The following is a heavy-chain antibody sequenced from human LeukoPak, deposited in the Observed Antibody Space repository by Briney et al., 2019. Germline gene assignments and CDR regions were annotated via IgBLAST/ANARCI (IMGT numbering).Heavy chain of an antibody. Sequence: SVKVSCKASGGTFSSYAISWVRQAPGQGLEWMGRIIPILGIANYAQKFQGRVTITADKSTSTAYMELSSLRSEDTAVHYCASLIDDIVATIEDYWGQGTLVTVSS. CDR3: ASLIDDIVATIEDY. CDR2: IIPILGIA. J-gene: IGHJ4*02. D-gene: IGHD5-12*01. V-gene: IGHV1-69*04. CDR1: GGTFSSYA.